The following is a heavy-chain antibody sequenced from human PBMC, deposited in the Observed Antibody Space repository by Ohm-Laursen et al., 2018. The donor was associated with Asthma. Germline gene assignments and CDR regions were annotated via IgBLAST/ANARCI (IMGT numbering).Heavy chain of an antibody. D-gene: IGHD3-22*01. CDR3: VRDVVDRFDF. V-gene: IGHV1-18*04. CDR2: IYIRNT. CDR1: GYSASSNA. J-gene: IGHJ4*02. Sequence: SEKVSCKASGYSASSNAISWERQAPGQRNECMGWIYIRNTNYAPKFRNRITLSTDTSTNTAYMDLRSLRSDDTAVYYCVRDVVDRFDFWGQGSLVIVSS.